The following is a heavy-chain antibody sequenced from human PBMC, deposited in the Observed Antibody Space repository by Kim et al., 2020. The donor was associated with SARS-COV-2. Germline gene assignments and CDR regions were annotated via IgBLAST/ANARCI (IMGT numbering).Heavy chain of an antibody. CDR2: ISSSSSYI. Sequence: GGSLRLSCAASGFTFSSYSMNWVRQAPGKGLEWVSSISSSSSYIYYAVSVKGRFTISRDNAKNSLYLQMNSLRAEDTAVYYCARVIVVLVEDYMDVWGEG. CDR1: GFTFSSYS. CDR3: ARVIVVLVEDYMDV. J-gene: IGHJ6*02. D-gene: IGHD2-15*01. V-gene: IGHV3-21*01.